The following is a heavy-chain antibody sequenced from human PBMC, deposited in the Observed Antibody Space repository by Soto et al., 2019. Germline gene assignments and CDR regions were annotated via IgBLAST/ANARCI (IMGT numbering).Heavy chain of an antibody. Sequence: QVQLVESGGGVVQPGNSVRLSCAASGFTFSMYGMHWVRQAPGKGLEWVAVTASDGTNKFYGDSVKGRFTISRDNPRATLYLQMNSLRPDDTAVYHCARKNPGRVSELPDYWGQGTLVTVSS. V-gene: IGHV3-30*03. CDR1: GFTFSMYG. CDR2: TASDGTNK. D-gene: IGHD3-10*01. CDR3: ARKNPGRVSELPDY. J-gene: IGHJ4*02.